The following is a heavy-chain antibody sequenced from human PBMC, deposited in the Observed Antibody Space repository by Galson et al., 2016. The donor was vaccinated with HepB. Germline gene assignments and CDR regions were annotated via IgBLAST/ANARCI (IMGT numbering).Heavy chain of an antibody. Sequence: AASGFVFSDYYMSWLRQAPGKGPEWISYIAGSSSTIYDADSVKGRFTVSRDNARQTLFLQMDSLRVEDTAVYFCARDREPETTMPIFDHWGQGVLVTVSS. CDR3: ARDREPETTMPIFDH. CDR2: IAGSSSTI. D-gene: IGHD4-17*01. V-gene: IGHV3-11*01. CDR1: GFVFSDYY. J-gene: IGHJ4*02.